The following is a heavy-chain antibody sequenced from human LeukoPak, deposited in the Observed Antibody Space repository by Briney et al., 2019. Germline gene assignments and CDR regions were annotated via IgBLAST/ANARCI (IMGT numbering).Heavy chain of an antibody. J-gene: IGHJ4*02. Sequence: SETLSLTCTVSGYSISDGNYWGWIRQPPGKGLEWIGRIYTGGSTDYNPSLKSRVTMSVDTSKNQFSLKLSSVTAADTAVYYCARLGSSSCPDCNYWGQGTLVTVSS. CDR3: ARLGSSSCPDCNY. V-gene: IGHV4-4*07. CDR1: GYSISDGNY. D-gene: IGHD6-13*01. CDR2: IYTGGST.